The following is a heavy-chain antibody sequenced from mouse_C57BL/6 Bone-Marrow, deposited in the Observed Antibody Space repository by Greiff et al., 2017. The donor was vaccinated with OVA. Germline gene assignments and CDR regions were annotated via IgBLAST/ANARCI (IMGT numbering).Heavy chain of an antibody. V-gene: IGHV1-15*01. Sequence: QVQLKQSGAELVRPGASVTLSCKASGYTFTDYEMHWVKQTPVHGLEWIGAIDPETGGTAYNPKFKGKAILTADKSSSPAYMELRSLTSEDSAVDYCTSTYGSSPDVWGTGTTVTVSS. CDR1: GYTFTDYE. CDR2: IDPETGGT. D-gene: IGHD1-1*01. J-gene: IGHJ1*03. CDR3: TSTYGSSPDV.